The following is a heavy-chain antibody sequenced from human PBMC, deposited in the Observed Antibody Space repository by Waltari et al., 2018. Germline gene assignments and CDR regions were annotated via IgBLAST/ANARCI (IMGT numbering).Heavy chain of an antibody. Sequence: EVQLVESGGGLVQPGGSLRLSCLVSGFTFSDYWMSWVPQAPGRGREWVANIKQDGSDIYYADSVKGRFTISRDNAKNSLYLQMNSLRAEDTAVYYCARDVGNVGGNYWGQGTLVTVSS. CDR3: ARDVGNVGGNY. CDR2: IKQDGSDI. J-gene: IGHJ4*02. D-gene: IGHD3-10*01. CDR1: GFTFSDYW. V-gene: IGHV3-7*01.